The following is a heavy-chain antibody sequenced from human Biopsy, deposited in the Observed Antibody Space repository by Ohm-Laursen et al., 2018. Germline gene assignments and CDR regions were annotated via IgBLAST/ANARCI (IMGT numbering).Heavy chain of an antibody. J-gene: IGHJ4*02. V-gene: IGHV4-59*01. CDR3: ARMPHFDY. CDR1: GGSISGCH. CDR2: ISYTGGI. Sequence: PSQTLSLTCIVSGGSISGCHWSWIRESPGKGLEWLAYISYTGGITSNPSLNGRATMSLDTSKNQFSLRLIYVTAADTAVYYCARMPHFDYWGQGILVTVSS. D-gene: IGHD2-2*01.